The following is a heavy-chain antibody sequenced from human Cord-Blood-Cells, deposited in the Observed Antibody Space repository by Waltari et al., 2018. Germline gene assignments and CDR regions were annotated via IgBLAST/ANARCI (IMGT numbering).Heavy chain of an antibody. CDR3: ARDIGAGNGLGY. CDR1: GGSFSGYY. CDR2: INHSGST. V-gene: IGHV4-34*01. Sequence: QVQLQQWGAGLLKPSETLSLTCAVYGGSFSGYYWSWIRQPPGKGLEWIGEINHSGSTNYNPSLKSRVTISVDTSKNQFSLKRSSVTAADTAVYYCARDIGAGNGLGYWGQGTLVTVSS. J-gene: IGHJ4*02. D-gene: IGHD5-12*01.